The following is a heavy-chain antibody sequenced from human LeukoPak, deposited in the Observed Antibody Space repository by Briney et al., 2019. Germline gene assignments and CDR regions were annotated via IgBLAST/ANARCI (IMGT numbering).Heavy chain of an antibody. CDR2: IYYTGGT. D-gene: IGHD6-19*01. CDR3: AKYGNSGWVIDN. Sequence: SETLSLTCTVSGGSIGSDYWTWIRQPPGKGLEYIGYIYYTGGTNYNPSLKSRVTISVDTPKNQFSLKLSSVTAADTAVYFCAKYGNSGWVIDNWGQGTLVTVSS. V-gene: IGHV4-59*08. J-gene: IGHJ4*02. CDR1: GGSIGSDY.